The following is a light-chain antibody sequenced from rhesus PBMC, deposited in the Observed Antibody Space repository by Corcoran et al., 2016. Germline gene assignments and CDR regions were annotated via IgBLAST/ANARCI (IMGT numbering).Light chain of an antibody. CDR3: QQSSNLST. Sequence: ETVVTQSPATLSLSPGERATLSCRASQSVGSYLAWYQQKPGQAPRLLLGSAGSRATGIPDRFSGSGCVTDFTLTISSLEPGGVGIYYCQQSSNLSTFGKGTKVEIK. V-gene: IGKV3-24*04. J-gene: IGKJ1*01. CDR1: QSVGSY. CDR2: SAG.